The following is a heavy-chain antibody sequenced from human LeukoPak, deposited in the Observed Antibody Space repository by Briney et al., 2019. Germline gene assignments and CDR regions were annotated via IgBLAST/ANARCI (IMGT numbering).Heavy chain of an antibody. V-gene: IGHV1-69*06. CDR3: ARDGRGYSGYDFRYFDY. D-gene: IGHD5-12*01. Sequence: ASVKVSCKASGGTFRSYGINWVRQASGQGLEWMGGIIPIFDTTNYAQKFQGRVTITADKSTSTAYMELSSLTSDDTAVYYCARDGRGYSGYDFRYFDYWGQGTLVTVSS. CDR2: IIPIFDTT. CDR1: GGTFRSYG. J-gene: IGHJ4*02.